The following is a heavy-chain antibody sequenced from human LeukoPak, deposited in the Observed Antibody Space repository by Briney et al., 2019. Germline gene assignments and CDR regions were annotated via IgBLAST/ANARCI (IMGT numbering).Heavy chain of an antibody. D-gene: IGHD5-12*01. CDR3: ARAGRGYSGFDY. Sequence: GGSPRLSCAASGFTFSSYFMNWVRQAPGKGLEWVSCITSSSSHTYYADSVKGRFTISRDNAQNSLYLQMNSLRAEDTAIYFCARAGRGYSGFDYWGQGTLVTVSS. J-gene: IGHJ4*02. V-gene: IGHV3-21*01. CDR1: GFTFSSYF. CDR2: ITSSSSHT.